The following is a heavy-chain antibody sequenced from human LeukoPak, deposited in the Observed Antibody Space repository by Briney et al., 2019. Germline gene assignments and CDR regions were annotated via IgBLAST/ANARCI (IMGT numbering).Heavy chain of an antibody. CDR3: ARAVSGDAYCGGDCYFNWFDP. V-gene: IGHV4-30-2*01. D-gene: IGHD2-21*02. CDR1: GGSISSGGYS. J-gene: IGHJ5*02. CDR2: IYHSGST. Sequence: PSQTLSLTCAVSGGSISSGGYSWSWIRQPPGKGLEWIGYIYHSGSTYYNPSLKSRVTISVDRSKNQFSLKLSSVTAADTAVYYCARAVSGDAYCGGDCYFNWFDPWGQGTLVTVSS.